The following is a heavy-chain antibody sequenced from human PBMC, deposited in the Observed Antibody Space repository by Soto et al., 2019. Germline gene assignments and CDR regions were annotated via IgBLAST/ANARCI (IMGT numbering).Heavy chain of an antibody. CDR2: IYYTGAT. CDR3: AMVFSSGSGWIYYFDF. CDR1: SGSISSGNW. Sequence: QVQLQESGPGLVESSGTLSLTCEVSSGSISSGNWWSWVRQPPGKGLEWIGEIYYTGATNYNPSLKSRVTRTIDKSKDQFSLNLRSATAADTAVYYCAMVFSSGSGWIYYFDFWGQGILVSVSS. J-gene: IGHJ4*02. V-gene: IGHV4-4*02. D-gene: IGHD6-25*01.